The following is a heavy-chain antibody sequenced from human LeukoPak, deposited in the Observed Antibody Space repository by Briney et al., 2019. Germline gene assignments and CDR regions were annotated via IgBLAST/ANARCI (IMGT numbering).Heavy chain of an antibody. Sequence: GESLKISCKGSGYSFTSYWIGWVRQMPGKGLEWMGIIYPGDSDTRYSPSFQGQVTISADKSISAAYLQWSSLKASDTAMYYCARQVGATDYYYYKDVWGKGTTVTVSS. CDR1: GYSFTSYW. J-gene: IGHJ6*03. CDR2: IYPGDSDT. V-gene: IGHV5-51*01. D-gene: IGHD1-26*01. CDR3: ARQVGATDYYYYKDV.